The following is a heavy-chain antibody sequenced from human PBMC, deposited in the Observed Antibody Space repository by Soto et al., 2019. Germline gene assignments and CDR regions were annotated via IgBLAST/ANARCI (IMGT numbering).Heavy chain of an antibody. D-gene: IGHD6-6*01. CDR2: ISTSIDAT. V-gene: IGHV3-23*01. CDR1: GFAFSNYA. CDR3: AKDRTVAARNFDY. Sequence: GGSLRLSCAASGFAFSNYAIHWVRQAPGKGLEWVSSISTSIDATYYADSVKGRFTISGDDSKNTLYPQMNSLRAEDSAVYYCAKDRTVAARNFDYWGQGTQVTVSS. J-gene: IGHJ4*02.